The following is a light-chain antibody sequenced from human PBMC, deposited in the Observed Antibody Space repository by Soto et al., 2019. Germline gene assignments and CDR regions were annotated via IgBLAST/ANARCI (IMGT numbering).Light chain of an antibody. J-gene: IGLJ2*01. CDR2: EVY. CDR3: TSFAGSDKLI. V-gene: IGLV2-8*01. CDR1: ARAIGAYNF. Sequence: QSVLTQPPSASGSPGQSATISCTGAARAIGAYNFVSWYQQYPGKAPKLMIYEVYKRPSGVPVRFSGSKSGNTASLTVSGLQPEDEADYYCTSFAGSDKLIFGGGTKLTVL.